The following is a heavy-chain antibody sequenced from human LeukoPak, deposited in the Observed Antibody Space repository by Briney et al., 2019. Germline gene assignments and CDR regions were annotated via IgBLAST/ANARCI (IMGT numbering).Heavy chain of an antibody. V-gene: IGHV3-48*03. CDR2: ISSSGSAI. CDR1: GFTFSSYE. Sequence: GGSLRLSCAASGFTFSSYEMNWVRQAPGKGLEWVSYISSSGSAINCADSVKGRFTISRDNAKNSLYLRMNSLRAEDTAVYYCARAHYYDSSAYDYWGQGTLVTVSS. J-gene: IGHJ4*02. D-gene: IGHD3-22*01. CDR3: ARAHYYDSSAYDY.